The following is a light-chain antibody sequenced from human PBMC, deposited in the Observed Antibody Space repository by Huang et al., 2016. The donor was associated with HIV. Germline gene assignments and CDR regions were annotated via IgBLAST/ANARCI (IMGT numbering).Light chain of an antibody. CDR3: QQRSNWIT. J-gene: IGKJ5*01. V-gene: IGKV3-11*01. CDR2: DAS. CDR1: QRVASY. Sequence: EIVLTQSPATLSLSPGERATLSCRASQRVASYLAWYQQRPGQAPRLLIYDASNRATGIPARFSGGGSGIDLTPTISSLEPEDFAVYYCQQRSNWITFGQGTRLEIK.